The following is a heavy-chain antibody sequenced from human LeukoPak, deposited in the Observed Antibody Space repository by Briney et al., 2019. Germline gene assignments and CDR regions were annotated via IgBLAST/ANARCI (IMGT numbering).Heavy chain of an antibody. CDR1: GFTFSSYS. CDR3: ARIPLAATWHYYYYMDV. Sequence: GGSLRLSCAASGFTFSSYSMNWVRQAPGKGLEWVSYISSSGSTIYYADSVKGRFTISRDNAKNSLYLQMNSLRAEDTAVYYCARIPLAATWHYYYYMDVWGKGTTVTVSS. J-gene: IGHJ6*03. D-gene: IGHD2-15*01. V-gene: IGHV3-48*04. CDR2: ISSSGSTI.